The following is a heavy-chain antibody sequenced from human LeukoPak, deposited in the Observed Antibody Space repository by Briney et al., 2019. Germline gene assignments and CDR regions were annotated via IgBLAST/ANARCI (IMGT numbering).Heavy chain of an antibody. V-gene: IGHV3-30*03. CDR2: ISSDGRDK. J-gene: IGHJ6*02. D-gene: IGHD4-23*01. Sequence: PGGSLRLSCAASGFTFSGYAIHWVRQAPGKGLEWVAVISSDGRDKHHADSVKGRFTISRDNSKNTLYLQTNSLRAEDTAVYYCARGNSRWSTPSSSYYYRMDVWGQGTTVAVSS. CDR3: ARGNSRWSTPSSSYYYRMDV. CDR1: GFTFSGYA.